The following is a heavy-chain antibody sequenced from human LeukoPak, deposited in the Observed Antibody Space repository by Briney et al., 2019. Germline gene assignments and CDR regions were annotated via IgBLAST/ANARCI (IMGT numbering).Heavy chain of an antibody. J-gene: IGHJ4*02. V-gene: IGHV3-66*01. CDR2: IFSGDST. CDR3: ARVGAVAAADC. Sequence: GGSLRLSCAALGFIVSSKYMSWVRQAPGKGLEWVSIIFSGDSTYYADSVKGRFTISRDNSKNTVYLQMNSLRAEDTAVYYCARVGAVAAADCWGQGTLVTVSS. D-gene: IGHD6-19*01. CDR1: GFIVSSKY.